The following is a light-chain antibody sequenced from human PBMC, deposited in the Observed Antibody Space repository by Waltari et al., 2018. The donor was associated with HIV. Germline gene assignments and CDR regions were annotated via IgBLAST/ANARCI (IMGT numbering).Light chain of an antibody. CDR2: GAS. V-gene: IGKV3-15*01. J-gene: IGKJ2*01. CDR1: QNINSN. Sequence: ELVMTQSPATLSVSPGERATLSCRASQNINSNLAWYQQKPGQAPRLLIYGASTRATGIPAMFSGSGSGTEFTLTISSLQSEDFAVFYCQHYHNWPPYTFGQGTKLEIK. CDR3: QHYHNWPPYT.